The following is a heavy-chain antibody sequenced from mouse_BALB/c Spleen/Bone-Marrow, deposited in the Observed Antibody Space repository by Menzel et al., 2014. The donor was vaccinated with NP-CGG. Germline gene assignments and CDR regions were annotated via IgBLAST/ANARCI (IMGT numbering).Heavy chain of an antibody. CDR1: GFNIKDTY. V-gene: IGHV14-3*02. J-gene: IGHJ2*01. CDR3: ASYVYGYYFDY. D-gene: IGHD2-2*01. CDR2: IDPANGNT. Sequence: EVKVVESGAELVKSGASVKLSCTASGFNIKDTYMHWVKQRPEQGLEWIGRIDPANGNTKYDPKFQGKATITADTSSNTACLQLSSLTSEDTAVYYCASYVYGYYFDYWGQGTTLTVSS.